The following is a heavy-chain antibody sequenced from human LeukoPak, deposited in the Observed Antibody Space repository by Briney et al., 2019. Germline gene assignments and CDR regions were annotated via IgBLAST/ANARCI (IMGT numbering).Heavy chain of an antibody. V-gene: IGHV3-13*01. D-gene: IGHD2-21*02. J-gene: IGHJ4*02. CDR1: GFTFSRYD. CDR3: ARERYCPFDY. CDR2: IDTAGDT. Sequence: GGSLRLSCAASGFTFSRYDMHWVRQATGKGLEWVSAIDTAGDTFCPASVKGRFTISRENAKNSLYLQMNSLRAGDTAVYYCARERYCPFDYWGQGTLVTVSS.